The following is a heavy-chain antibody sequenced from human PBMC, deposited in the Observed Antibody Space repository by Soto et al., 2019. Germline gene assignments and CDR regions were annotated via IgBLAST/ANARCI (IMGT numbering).Heavy chain of an antibody. CDR2: IDWDDDK. Sequence: GSGATLVNPTQTLTLTGTFSGFSLSTSGMCVSWIRQPPGEALEWLARIDWDDDKYYSTSLKTRLTISKDTSKNQVVLTLTNVDPVDTATYYCVRIRRESLVRGVTFYFDYWGQGTLVTVSS. V-gene: IGHV2-70*11. J-gene: IGHJ4*02. D-gene: IGHD3-10*01. CDR3: VRIRRESLVRGVTFYFDY. CDR1: GFSLSTSGMC.